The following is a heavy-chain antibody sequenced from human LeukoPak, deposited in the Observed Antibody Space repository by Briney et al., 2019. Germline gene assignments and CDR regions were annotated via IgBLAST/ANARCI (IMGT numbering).Heavy chain of an antibody. CDR1: GGSFSNNY. J-gene: IGHJ4*02. CDR2: ISRGGST. CDR3: ARGLGSGSYYHN. V-gene: IGHV4-34*01. Sequence: PSETLSLTCAVYGGSFSNNYWSWMRQPPGKGLEWIGEISRGGSTNYNPSLKSRVTISVDTSKNQFSLRLSSVTAADTAVYYCARGLGSGSYYHNWAQGTLVAVSS. D-gene: IGHD3-10*01.